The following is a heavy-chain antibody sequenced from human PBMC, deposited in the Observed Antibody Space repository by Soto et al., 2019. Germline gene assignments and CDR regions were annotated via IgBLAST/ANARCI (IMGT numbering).Heavy chain of an antibody. V-gene: IGHV4-34*01. J-gene: IGHJ4*02. Sequence: SETLSLTCAVYGGSFSGYYWSWIRQPPGKGLEWIGEINHSGSTNYNPSLKSRVTISVDTSKNQFSLKLSSVTAADTAVYYCARASSGYYFDYWGQGTLVTVSS. D-gene: IGHD3-22*01. CDR1: GGSFSGYY. CDR2: INHSGST. CDR3: ARASSGYYFDY.